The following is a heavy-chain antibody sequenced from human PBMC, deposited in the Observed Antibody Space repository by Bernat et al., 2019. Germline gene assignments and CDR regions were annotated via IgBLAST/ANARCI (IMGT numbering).Heavy chain of an antibody. CDR3: ARIHNNGFDHWFDP. V-gene: IGHV4-39*01. CDR1: GGSITGGSITSTSYY. D-gene: IGHD6-19*01. CDR2: NYYMGLT. J-gene: IGHJ5*02. Sequence: QLQLQDSGPGLVKPSETLSLTCTVSGGSITGGSITSTSYYWGWIRQPPGKRLAWIGSNYYMGLTYFNPSLKTRVTISVDTSKNQFTLKLSSVTAADTAVYYCARIHNNGFDHWFDPWGQGTLVTASS.